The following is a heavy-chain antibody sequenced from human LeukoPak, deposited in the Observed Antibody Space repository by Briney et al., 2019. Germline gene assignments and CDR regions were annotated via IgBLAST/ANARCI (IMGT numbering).Heavy chain of an antibody. CDR3: ASGSSGSYYRFDC. CDR2: IYYSGST. Sequence: SETLSLTCTVSGGSTSSYYWSWIRQPPGKGLEWIGYIYYSGSTNYNPSLKSRVTISLDTSKNQFSLKLTSVTAADTAVYYCASGSSGSYYRFDCWGQGTLVTVSS. J-gene: IGHJ4*02. D-gene: IGHD1-26*01. V-gene: IGHV4-59*08. CDR1: GGSTSSYY.